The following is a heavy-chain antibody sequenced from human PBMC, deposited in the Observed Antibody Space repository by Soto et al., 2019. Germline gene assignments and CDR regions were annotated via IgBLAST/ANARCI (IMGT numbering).Heavy chain of an antibody. D-gene: IGHD6-13*01. J-gene: IGHJ6*03. CDR1: GGSISSYY. CDR3: ARDHQSGYSSSWYYNYYYMDA. CDR2: IYYSGST. Sequence: SETLSLTCTVSGGSISSYYWSWIRQPPGKGLEWIGYIYYSGSTNYNPSLKSRVTISVDTSKNQFSLKLSSVTAADTAVYYCARDHQSGYSSSWYYNYYYMDAWGKGTTVTVSS. V-gene: IGHV4-59*01.